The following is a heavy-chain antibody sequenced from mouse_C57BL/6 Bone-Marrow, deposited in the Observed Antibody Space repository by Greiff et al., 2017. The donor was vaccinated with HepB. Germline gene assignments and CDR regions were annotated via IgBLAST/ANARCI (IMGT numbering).Heavy chain of an antibody. J-gene: IGHJ2*01. CDR3: ASLYYSNYLYY. CDR2: ISSGGSYT. V-gene: IGHV5-6*02. Sequence: DVKLVESGGDLVKPGGSLKLSCAASGFTFSSYGMSWVRQTPDKRLEWVATISSGGSYTYYPDSVKGRFTISRDNAKNTLYLQMSSLKSEDTAMYYWASLYYSNYLYYWGQGTTLTVSS. CDR1: GFTFSSYG. D-gene: IGHD2-5*01.